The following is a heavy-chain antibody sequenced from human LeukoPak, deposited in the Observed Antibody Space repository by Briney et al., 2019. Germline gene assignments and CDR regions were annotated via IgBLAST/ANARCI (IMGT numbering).Heavy chain of an antibody. CDR2: IYSGGST. D-gene: IGHD3-3*01. CDR3: ARGGYYGSGRYYFDS. J-gene: IGHJ4*02. Sequence: GGSLRLSCAASGFTVSSNYMCWVRPAPRKGLGWVSVIYSGGSTYYVESVKGRFTISRDNAKNSLYLQMNSLRAEDTAVYCCARGGYYGSGRYYFDSWGQGTLVTVSS. CDR1: GFTVSSNY. V-gene: IGHV3-66*01.